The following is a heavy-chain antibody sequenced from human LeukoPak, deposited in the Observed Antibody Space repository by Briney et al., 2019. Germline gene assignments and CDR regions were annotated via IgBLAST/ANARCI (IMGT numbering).Heavy chain of an antibody. Sequence: KPSETLSLTCTVSGGSIRSGSHYWAWIRQPPGKGLAWIGSIYYSGSTYYNPSLENRATISIDTSKNHFSLKLSSLIAADTSVYYCAKRDDSGGNLVDLWGQGTLVTVS. CDR2: IYYSGST. V-gene: IGHV4-39*02. CDR3: AKRDDSGGNLVDL. J-gene: IGHJ4*02. D-gene: IGHD3-22*01. CDR1: GGSIRSGSHY.